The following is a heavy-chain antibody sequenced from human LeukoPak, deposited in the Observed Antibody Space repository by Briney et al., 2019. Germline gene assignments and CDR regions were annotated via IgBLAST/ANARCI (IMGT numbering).Heavy chain of an antibody. Sequence: GGSLRLSCAASGFSVSDNYMSWVRQAPGKGLEWVSLLYSGGSTHYADSVKGRFTVSRDKSNNMLSLQMNSLRAEDTAVYYCARGKSGSHSRPFDYWGQGTLVTVSS. V-gene: IGHV3-66*01. CDR3: ARGKSGSHSRPFDY. CDR1: GFSVSDNY. D-gene: IGHD1-26*01. CDR2: LYSGGST. J-gene: IGHJ4*02.